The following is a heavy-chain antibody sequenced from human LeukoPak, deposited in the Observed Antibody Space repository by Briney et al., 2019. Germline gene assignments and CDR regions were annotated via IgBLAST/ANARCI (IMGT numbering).Heavy chain of an antibody. Sequence: KTSETLSLTCTVSRGSISTYYWIWIRQPPGKGLEWIGYIYFRGTTSYNPSLKSRVTISVDTSKNVLSLNLKSVTAADTALYYCTRDPTSWAGFFDYWGQGIPVTVSS. V-gene: IGHV4-59*01. CDR3: TRDPTSWAGFFDY. CDR2: IYFRGTT. CDR1: RGSISTYY. J-gene: IGHJ4*02. D-gene: IGHD2-2*01.